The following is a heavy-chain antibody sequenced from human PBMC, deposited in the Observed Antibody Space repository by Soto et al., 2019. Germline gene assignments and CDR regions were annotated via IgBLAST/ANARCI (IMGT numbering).Heavy chain of an antibody. CDR1: GGTFSSSG. D-gene: IGHD3-16*02. Sequence: QVHLVQSGTEVKKPGSSVKVSCKASGGTFSSSGFSWVRQAPGQGLEWMGMIVPSLDTTNYAQKFQARVTITADEVKSTGYMEVGRLRSEDTAVYYCAGWPKPRYTADPYGVDVWGQGTRVIVSS. V-gene: IGHV1-69*11. CDR3: AGWPKPRYTADPYGVDV. J-gene: IGHJ6*02. CDR2: IVPSLDTT.